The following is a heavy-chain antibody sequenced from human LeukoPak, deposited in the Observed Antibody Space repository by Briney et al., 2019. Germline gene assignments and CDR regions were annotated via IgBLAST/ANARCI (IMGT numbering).Heavy chain of an antibody. D-gene: IGHD3-22*01. CDR3: ARLKKQYYYDSSGYYYFDY. V-gene: IGHV3-53*01. J-gene: IGHJ4*02. CDR1: GFTVSSNY. Sequence: GGSLRLSCAASGFTVSSNYMSWVRQAPGKGLEWVSVIYSGGSTYYADSVKGRFTISRDNSKNTLYLQMNSLRAEDTAVYYCARLKKQYYYDSSGYYYFDYWGQGTLVTVSS. CDR2: IYSGGST.